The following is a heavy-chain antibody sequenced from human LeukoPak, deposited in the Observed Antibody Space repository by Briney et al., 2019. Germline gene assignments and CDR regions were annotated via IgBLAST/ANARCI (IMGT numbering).Heavy chain of an antibody. V-gene: IGHV3-23*01. CDR1: GFTFSSYA. Sequence: GGSLRLSCAASGFTFSSYAMSWVRQAPGKGLEWVSAISARGGSTYYADSVKGRFTISRDNSKNTLYLQMNSLRAEDTAVYYCAKVGEPYGSGSYYVDYWGQGTLVTVSS. CDR2: ISARGGST. D-gene: IGHD3-10*01. J-gene: IGHJ4*02. CDR3: AKVGEPYGSGSYYVDY.